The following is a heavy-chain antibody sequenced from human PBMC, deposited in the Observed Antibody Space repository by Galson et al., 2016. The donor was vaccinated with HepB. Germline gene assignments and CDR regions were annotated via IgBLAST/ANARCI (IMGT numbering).Heavy chain of an antibody. CDR1: GFTFENYW. J-gene: IGHJ5*02. CDR3: ARGTDYDYAGWFDP. Sequence: SLRLSCAASGFTFENYWMSWVRQAPGKGLEWVASIKPDGTERHYVDPVKGRFTISGDNAKTSLYLQTNSLRAEDTAVYYCARGTDYDYAGWFDPWGQGTLVTVSS. CDR2: IKPDGTER. V-gene: IGHV3-7*01. D-gene: IGHD4-23*01.